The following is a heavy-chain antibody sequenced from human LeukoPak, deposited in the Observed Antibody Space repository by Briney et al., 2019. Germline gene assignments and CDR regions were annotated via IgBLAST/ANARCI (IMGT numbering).Heavy chain of an antibody. J-gene: IGHJ4*02. Sequence: GGSLRLSCAASGFTFSSYWMSWVRQAPGKGLEWVANIKQDGSEEYYVDSVKGRFTISRDNSKNTLYLQMNSLRAEDTAVYYCAKLLVVPSYFDNWGQGTLVTVSS. CDR1: GFTFSSYW. D-gene: IGHD2-2*01. CDR3: AKLLVVPSYFDN. CDR2: IKQDGSEE. V-gene: IGHV3-7*03.